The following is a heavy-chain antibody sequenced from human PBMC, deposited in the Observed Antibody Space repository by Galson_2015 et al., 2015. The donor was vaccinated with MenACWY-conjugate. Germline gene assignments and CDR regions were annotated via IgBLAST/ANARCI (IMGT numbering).Heavy chain of an antibody. J-gene: IGHJ4*02. D-gene: IGHD1/OR15-1a*01. CDR3: ARDSDEKTNSHNDHYFDY. Sequence: SLRLSCAASGFSFSTYAIHWVRQAPGNGLEWVSSASRGGGGTYYADSVKGRFTISRDKSTNTVSLQMNSLRADDTAVYYCARDSDEKTNSHNDHYFDYWGQGTLVTVYS. V-gene: IGHV3-23*01. CDR2: ASRGGGGT. CDR1: GFSFSTYA.